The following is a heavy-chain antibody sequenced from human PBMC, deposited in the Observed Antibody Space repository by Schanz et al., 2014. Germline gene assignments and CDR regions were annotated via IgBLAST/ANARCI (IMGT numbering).Heavy chain of an antibody. Sequence: EVQLVESGGGLVQPGGSLRLSCAASGFTFSSYWMHWVRQVPGKGLVWVSRIKSDGSSTSYADSVKGRFTISRDNAKNTLYLQMNSLRDEDTAVYYCARPALWVGDNCFDPWGQGTLVTVSS. V-gene: IGHV3-74*01. J-gene: IGHJ5*02. CDR1: GFTFSSYW. CDR3: ARPALWVGDNCFDP. CDR2: IKSDGSST. D-gene: IGHD3-10*01.